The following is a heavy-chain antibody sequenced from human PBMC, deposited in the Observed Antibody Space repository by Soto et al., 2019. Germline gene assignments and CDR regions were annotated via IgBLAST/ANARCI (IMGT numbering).Heavy chain of an antibody. CDR3: ARAPAGYCSGGSCYEPYYFDY. CDR2: INAGNGNT. V-gene: IGHV1-3*01. CDR1: GYTFTSYA. J-gene: IGHJ4*02. D-gene: IGHD2-15*01. Sequence: ASVKVSCKASGYTFTSYAMHWVRQAPGQRLEWMGWINAGNGNTKYSQKFQGRVTITRDTSASTAYMELSSLRSEDTAVYYCARAPAGYCSGGSCYEPYYFDYWGQGTLVTVSS.